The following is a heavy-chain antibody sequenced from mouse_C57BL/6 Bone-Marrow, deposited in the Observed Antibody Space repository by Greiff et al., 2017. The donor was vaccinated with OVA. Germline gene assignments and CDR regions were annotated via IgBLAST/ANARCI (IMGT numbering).Heavy chain of an antibody. CDR2: IYPGDGDT. V-gene: IGHV1-80*01. Sequence: QVQLQQSGAELVKPGASVKISCKASGYAFSSYWMNWVKQRPGKGLEWLGQIYPGDGDTNYNGKFKGKATLTADKSSSTADMQLSSLTSEDSAVYCCARQPADGYYKGYYFDYWGQGTTLTVSS. CDR1: GYAFSSYW. CDR3: ARQPADGYYKGYYFDY. D-gene: IGHD2-3*01. J-gene: IGHJ2*01.